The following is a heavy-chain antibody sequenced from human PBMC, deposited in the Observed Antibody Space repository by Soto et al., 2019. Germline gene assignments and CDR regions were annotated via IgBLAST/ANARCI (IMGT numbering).Heavy chain of an antibody. V-gene: IGHV1-18*04. CDR3: AKEQGGYDFWSGYYPREYFDY. J-gene: IGHJ4*02. CDR2: ISAYNGNT. Sequence: QVQLVQSGAEVKKPGASVKVSCKASGYTFTSYGISWVRQAPGQGLEWMGWISAYNGNTNYAQKLQGRVTMTTDTSTSTAYMELRSLRSDDTAVYYCAKEQGGYDFWSGYYPREYFDYWGQGTLVTVSS. CDR1: GYTFTSYG. D-gene: IGHD3-3*01.